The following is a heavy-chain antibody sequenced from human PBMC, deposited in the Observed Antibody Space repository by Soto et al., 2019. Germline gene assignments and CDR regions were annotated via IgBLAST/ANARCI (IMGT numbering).Heavy chain of an antibody. CDR1: GFTFSSYG. D-gene: IGHD1-1*01. V-gene: IGHV3-33*01. Sequence: QVRLVESGGGVVQPGRSLRLSCAASGFTFSSYGMHWVRQAPGKGLEWVAVIWYDGSNKYYADSVKGRFTISRDNSKNTLYLQMNSLRAEDTAVYYCAREKLCWNDECLYFDYWGKGTLVTVSS. J-gene: IGHJ4*02. CDR2: IWYDGSNK. CDR3: AREKLCWNDECLYFDY.